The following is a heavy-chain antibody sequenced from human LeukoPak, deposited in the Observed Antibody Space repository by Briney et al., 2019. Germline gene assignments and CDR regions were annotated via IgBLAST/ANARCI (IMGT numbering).Heavy chain of an antibody. V-gene: IGHV3-30*04. J-gene: IGHJ4*02. Sequence: AGGSLRLSCAASGFTFSSYAMSWVRQAPGKGLAWVAVISHDGSNKYYADSVKGRFTISRDNSENTLYLQMNSLRSEDTAVYYCARIGFGYSYGQGFDYWGQGTLVSVSS. CDR2: ISHDGSNK. CDR3: ARIGFGYSYGQGFDY. CDR1: GFTFSSYA. D-gene: IGHD5-18*01.